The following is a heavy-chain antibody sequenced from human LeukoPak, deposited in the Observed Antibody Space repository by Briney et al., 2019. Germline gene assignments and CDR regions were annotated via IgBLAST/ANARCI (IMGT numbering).Heavy chain of an antibody. D-gene: IGHD3-10*01. Sequence: SPETLSLTCTVSGGSVSSGSYYWSWIRQPPGKGLEWIGYIYYSGSTNYNPSLKSRVTISVDTSKNQFSLKLSSVTAADTAVYYCARETLWFGELPDAFDIWGQGTMVTVSS. CDR2: IYYSGST. J-gene: IGHJ3*02. CDR1: GGSVSSGSYY. V-gene: IGHV4-61*01. CDR3: ARETLWFGELPDAFDI.